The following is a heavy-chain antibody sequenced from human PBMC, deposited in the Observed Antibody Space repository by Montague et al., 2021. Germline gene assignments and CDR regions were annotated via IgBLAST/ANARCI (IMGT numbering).Heavy chain of an antibody. CDR3: AREVKMGEGYKYGQAPYYYYGMDV. CDR1: GFTFSSYN. Sequence: GSLRLSCAAPGFTFSSYNMNWVRQAPGKGLEWVSSMSSGSNYIYYADSLMGRFTISRDNAKNSLYLQMNSLRAEDTAVYYCAREVKMGEGYKYGQAPYYYYGMDVWGQGTTVTVS. D-gene: IGHD5-18*01. J-gene: IGHJ6*02. V-gene: IGHV3-21*01. CDR2: MSSGSNYI.